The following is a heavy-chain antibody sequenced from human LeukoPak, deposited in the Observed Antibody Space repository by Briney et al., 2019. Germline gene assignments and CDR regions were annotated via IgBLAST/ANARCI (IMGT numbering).Heavy chain of an antibody. J-gene: IGHJ4*02. CDR1: GRSMRRYH. CDR2: IYYNGST. D-gene: IGHD6-19*01. V-gene: IGHV4-59*08. Sequence: SETLSLPCIVSGRSMRRYHWTWLRQPPGKGLVWIGYIYYNGSTIHNPSLKSRVTISVDTSSTQFSLKLNSVTAADTAVYYCARQSRGIAVAGLDYWGQGILVTVSS. CDR3: ARQSRGIAVAGLDY.